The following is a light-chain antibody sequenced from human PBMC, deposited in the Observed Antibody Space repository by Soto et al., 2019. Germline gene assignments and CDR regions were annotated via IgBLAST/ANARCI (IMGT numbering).Light chain of an antibody. Sequence: DIQMTQSPSSLSASVGDRVTVTCRASQGVSSYLAWYQQKPGQVPNLLIYASSTLQSGVPSRFSGSGSGTDFSLTISSLQPEDVATYYCQKYDRAPFTFGPGTKVEIK. CDR1: QGVSSY. CDR3: QKYDRAPFT. CDR2: ASS. J-gene: IGKJ3*01. V-gene: IGKV1-27*01.